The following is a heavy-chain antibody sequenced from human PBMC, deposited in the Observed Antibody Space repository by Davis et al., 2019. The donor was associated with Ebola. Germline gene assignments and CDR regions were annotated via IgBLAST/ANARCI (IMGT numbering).Heavy chain of an antibody. CDR1: GGSVSGYY. D-gene: IGHD6-6*01. CDR3: ARAQRYSSSYRFNY. Sequence: MPGGSLRLSCALYGGSVSGYYWSWIRQPPGKWLEWIGEINHIESTNYNPSLKSRVTISVDTSKNQFSLKLSAVTAADTAVYYCARAQRYSSSYRFNYWGQGTLVTVSS. V-gene: IGHV4-34*01. CDR2: INHIEST. J-gene: IGHJ4*02.